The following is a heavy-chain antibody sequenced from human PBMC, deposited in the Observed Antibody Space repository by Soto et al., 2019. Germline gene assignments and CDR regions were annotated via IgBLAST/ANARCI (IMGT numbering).Heavy chain of an antibody. CDR2: IYYSGST. D-gene: IGHD6-6*01. J-gene: IGHJ6*03. CDR3: ARLGDSSSVYYYYYMDV. V-gene: IGHV4-59*08. Sequence: PSETLSLTCTVSGGSISSFYWSWIRQPPGKGLEWIGYIYYSGSTNYNPSLKSRVTISVDTSKNQFSLKLSSVTAADTAVYYCARLGDSSSVYYYYYMDVWGKGTTVTVSS. CDR1: GGSISSFY.